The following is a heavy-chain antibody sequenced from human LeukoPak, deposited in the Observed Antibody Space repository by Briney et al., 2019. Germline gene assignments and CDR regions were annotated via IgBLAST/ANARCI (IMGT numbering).Heavy chain of an antibody. CDR1: GGSISSSSYY. D-gene: IGHD3-22*01. J-gene: IGHJ4*02. Sequence: SETLSLTCTVSGGSISSSSYYWGWIRQPPGKGLEWIGSIYYSGSTYYNPSLKSRVTISVDTFKNQFSLKLSSVTAADTAVYYCWYYDSSGSNYFDYWGQGTLVTVSS. CDR3: WYYDSSGSNYFDY. V-gene: IGHV4-39*01. CDR2: IYYSGST.